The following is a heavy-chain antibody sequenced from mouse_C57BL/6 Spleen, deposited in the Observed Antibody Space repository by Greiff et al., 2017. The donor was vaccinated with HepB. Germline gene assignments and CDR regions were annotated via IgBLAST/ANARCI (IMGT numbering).Heavy chain of an antibody. D-gene: IGHD1-1*01. CDR2: INPYNGGT. J-gene: IGHJ4*01. Sequence: EVQLQQSGPVLVKPGASVKMSCKASGYTFTDYYMNWVKQSHGKSLEWIGVINPYNGGTSYNQKFKGKATLTVDKSSSTAYMELNSLTSEDSAVYYCARSDYYGSHMDYWGQGTSVTVSS. CDR1: GYTFTDYY. CDR3: ARSDYYGSHMDY. V-gene: IGHV1-19*01.